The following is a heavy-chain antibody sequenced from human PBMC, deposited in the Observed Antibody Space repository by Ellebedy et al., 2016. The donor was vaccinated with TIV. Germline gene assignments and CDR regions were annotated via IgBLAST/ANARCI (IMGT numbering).Heavy chain of an antibody. D-gene: IGHD3-10*01. CDR2: IYYTGST. Sequence: SETLSLTCTVSGDSISRSSYYWGWIRQPPGKGLEWIGSIYYTGSTFYNPSLTSRVPLSVAPSKSQFSLRLTSVTAADTAVYYCARWFGELLYVRWFDAWGQGTLVTVSS. J-gene: IGHJ5*02. CDR1: GDSISRSSYY. CDR3: ARWFGELLYVRWFDA. V-gene: IGHV4-39*01.